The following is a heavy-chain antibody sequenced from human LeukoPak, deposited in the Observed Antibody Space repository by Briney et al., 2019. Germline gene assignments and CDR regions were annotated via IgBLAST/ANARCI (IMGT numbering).Heavy chain of an antibody. D-gene: IGHD1-26*01. CDR3: ARARGTYYYYAMDV. J-gene: IGHJ6*02. CDR2: INGDGSTT. Sequence: PGGSLRLSCAASGFTFSAYWMHWVRQVPGKGLLWVSRINGDGSTTNYAESVKGRFVISRDNAKNTVYLQMNSLRAEDTAVYYCARARGTYYYYAMDVWGQGTTVTVSS. V-gene: IGHV3-74*01. CDR1: GFTFSAYW.